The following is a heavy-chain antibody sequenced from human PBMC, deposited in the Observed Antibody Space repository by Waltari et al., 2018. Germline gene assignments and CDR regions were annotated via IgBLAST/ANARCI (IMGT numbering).Heavy chain of an antibody. CDR1: GFTLSGNW. V-gene: IGHV3-7*01. Sequence: EVXLVESGXGLVQPGGSXRLSCSGSGFTLSGNWMAWVRQAPGKGXEWVAXIKEDXSKKNYVDSVXGRFTISRDNAKNSLYLXMNSLRAEXTALYXCVRHGFWNFDXWGQGTLVTVSS. D-gene: IGHD3-3*01. CDR2: IKEDXSKK. CDR3: VRHGFWNFDX. J-gene: IGHJ4*02.